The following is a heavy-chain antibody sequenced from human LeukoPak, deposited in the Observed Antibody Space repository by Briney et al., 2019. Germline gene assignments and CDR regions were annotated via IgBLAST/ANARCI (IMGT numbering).Heavy chain of an antibody. CDR1: GYTFTSYG. V-gene: IGHV1-18*01. CDR3: ARQPSLRGWLVTHYYDSSGTYYFDY. CDR2: ISAYNGNT. Sequence: GASVKVSCKASGYTFTSYGISWVRQAPGQGLEWMGWISAYNGNTNYAQKLQGRVTMTTDTSTSTAYMELRSLRSDDTAVYYCARQPSLRGWLVTHYYDSSGTYYFDYWGQGTLVTVSS. D-gene: IGHD3-22*01. J-gene: IGHJ4*02.